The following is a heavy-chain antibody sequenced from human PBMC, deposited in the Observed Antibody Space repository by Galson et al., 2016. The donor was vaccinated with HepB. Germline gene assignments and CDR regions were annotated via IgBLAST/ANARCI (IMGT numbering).Heavy chain of an antibody. CDR3: ASTPEGRAGWYKNYFYYAMDV. CDR1: GGTFSSNA. V-gene: IGHV1-69*13. J-gene: IGHJ6*02. D-gene: IGHD1-14*01. Sequence: SVKVSCKASGGTFSSNAINWVRQAPGQGLEWMGRITPIFGTAKYAQKFQGRVTITADESTTTAYMALSSLRSEDTAVYYCASTPEGRAGWYKNYFYYAMDVWGQGTTVTVSS. CDR2: ITPIFGTA.